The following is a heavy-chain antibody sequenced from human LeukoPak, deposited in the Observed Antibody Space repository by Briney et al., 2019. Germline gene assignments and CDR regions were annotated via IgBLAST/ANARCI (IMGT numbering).Heavy chain of an antibody. D-gene: IGHD6-13*01. J-gene: IGHJ4*02. CDR3: VKELAAAGNPAFNS. V-gene: IGHV3-23*01. CDR1: GFTFSNYA. CDR2: IGGDGI. Sequence: QPGGSLRLSCVASGFTFSNYAMSWVRQAPGKGLEWDSGIGGDGIFYTDSVRGRFTISRDNSKNTLSLQMNSLRADDTAVYYCVKELAAAGNPAFNSWGQGIVVTVSS.